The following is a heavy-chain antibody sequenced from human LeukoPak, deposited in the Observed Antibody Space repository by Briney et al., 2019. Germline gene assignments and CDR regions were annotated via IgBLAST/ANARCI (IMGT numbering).Heavy chain of an antibody. Sequence: SETLSLTCAVSGGSISSSNWWSWVRQPPGKGLEWIGEIYHSGSTNYNPSLKSRVTISVDTSKNQFSLKLSSVTAADTAVYYCARGLPAATYFDYWGQGTLVTVSS. CDR3: ARGLPAATYFDY. J-gene: IGHJ4*02. CDR1: GGSISSSNW. CDR2: IYHSGST. V-gene: IGHV4-4*02. D-gene: IGHD2-2*01.